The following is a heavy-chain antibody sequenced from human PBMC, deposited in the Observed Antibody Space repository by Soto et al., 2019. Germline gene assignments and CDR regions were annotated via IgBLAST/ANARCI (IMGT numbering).Heavy chain of an antibody. J-gene: IGHJ4*02. CDR3: AKTATYDYVWGDYRYFFDH. CDR2: ISGGGDRT. D-gene: IGHD3-16*02. Sequence: GGSLRLSCGASGFPFNTHGMAWVRQAPGKGLEWVSGISGGGDRTQYADGVKGRFTISRDNSKNTVDLQMTSPRAEDTATYYCAKTATYDYVWGDYRYFFDHWGQGTVVTVSS. V-gene: IGHV3-23*01. CDR1: GFPFNTHG.